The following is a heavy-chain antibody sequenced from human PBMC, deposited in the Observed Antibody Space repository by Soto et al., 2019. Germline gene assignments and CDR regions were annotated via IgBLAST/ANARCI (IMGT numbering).Heavy chain of an antibody. J-gene: IGHJ4*02. CDR1: GGTFSSYS. CDR3: ARDGGRHSGGIDY. D-gene: IGHD1-26*01. Sequence: QVQLVQSGAEVKKPGSSVKVSCKASGGTFSSYSINWVRQAPGQGLEWMGEIIPIFGTANYAQKFQGRVTITAVESTSTAYMELSSLRSEDTAVYYCARDGGRHSGGIDYWAQGTLVTVSS. V-gene: IGHV1-69*01. CDR2: IIPIFGTA.